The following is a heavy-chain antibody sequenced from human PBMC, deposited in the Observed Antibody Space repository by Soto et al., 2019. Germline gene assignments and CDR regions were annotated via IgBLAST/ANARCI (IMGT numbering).Heavy chain of an antibody. CDR1: VWSLSIYT. J-gene: IGHJ6*03. Sequence: SVEVSCKASVWSLSIYTSSWVRQAPGQGLEWMGRIIPILGIANYAQKFQGRVTITADKSTSTAYMELSSLRSEDTAVYYCAREKDSSSYYYYYYMDVWGKGTTVTV. V-gene: IGHV1-69*04. CDR2: IIPILGIA. D-gene: IGHD6-6*01. CDR3: AREKDSSSYYYYYYMDV.